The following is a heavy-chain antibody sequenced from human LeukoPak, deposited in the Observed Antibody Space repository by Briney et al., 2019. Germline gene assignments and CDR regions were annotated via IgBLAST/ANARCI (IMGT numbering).Heavy chain of an antibody. V-gene: IGHV1-3*01. CDR2: INAGNGNT. CDR3: ARDARRGYSSSWYYFDY. J-gene: IGHJ4*01. Sequence: ASVKVSCKASGYTFTSYAMHWVRQAPGQRLEWMGWINAGNGNTKYSQKFQGRVTITRDTSASTAYMELSSLRSEDTAVYYCARDARRGYSSSWYYFDYWGHGTLVTVSS. D-gene: IGHD6-13*01. CDR1: GYTFTSYA.